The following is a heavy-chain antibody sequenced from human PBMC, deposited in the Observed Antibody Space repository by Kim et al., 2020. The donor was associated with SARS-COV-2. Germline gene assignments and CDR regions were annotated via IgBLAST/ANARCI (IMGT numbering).Heavy chain of an antibody. J-gene: IGHJ5*02. CDR3: AGDRGYCSGGSCYSPGWFDP. CDR1: GGSISSGGYY. CDR2: IYYSGST. V-gene: IGHV4-31*03. Sequence: SETLSLTCTVSGGSISSGGYYWSWIRQHPGKGLEWIGYIYYSGSTYYNPSLKSRVTISVDTSKNQFSLKLSSVTAADTAVYYCAGDRGYCSGGSCYSPGWFDPWGQGTLVTFSS. D-gene: IGHD2-15*01.